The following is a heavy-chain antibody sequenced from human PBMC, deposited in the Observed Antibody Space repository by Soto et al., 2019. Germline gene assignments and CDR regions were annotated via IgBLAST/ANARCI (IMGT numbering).Heavy chain of an antibody. V-gene: IGHV3-30*18. J-gene: IGHJ6*02. CDR3: AKARGGYCSSTSCSYYYYYYGMDV. CDR1: GFTFSSYG. D-gene: IGHD2-2*01. CDR2: ISYDGSNK. Sequence: PGGSLRLSCAASGFTFSSYGMHWVRQAPGKGLEWVAVISYDGSNKYYADSVKGRFTISRDNSKNTLYLQMNSLRAEDTAVYYCAKARGGYCSSTSCSYYYYYYGMDVWGQGTTVTVSS.